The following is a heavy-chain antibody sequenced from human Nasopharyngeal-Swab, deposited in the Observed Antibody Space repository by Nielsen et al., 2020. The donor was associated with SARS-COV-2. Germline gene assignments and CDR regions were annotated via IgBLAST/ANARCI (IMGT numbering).Heavy chain of an antibody. CDR2: INTNTGNP. J-gene: IGHJ3*02. V-gene: IGHV7-4-1*02. CDR3: ASHYDSSGYYYRFLGAFDI. D-gene: IGHD3-22*01. Sequence: WVRQAPGQGLEWVGWINTNTGNPTYAQGFTGRFVFSLDTSVSTAYLQISSLKAEDTAVYYCASHYDSSGYYYRFLGAFDIWGQGTMVTVSS.